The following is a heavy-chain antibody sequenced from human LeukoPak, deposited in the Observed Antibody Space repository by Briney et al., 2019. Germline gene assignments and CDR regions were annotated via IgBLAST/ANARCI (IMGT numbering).Heavy chain of an antibody. V-gene: IGHV3-23*01. D-gene: IGHD3-10*01. CDR3: AKGDFNGSGRDYYYYMDV. CDR1: RFTFSSYG. CDR2: ISSSGGDT. Sequence: GGSLRLSCAASRFTFSSYGMSWVRQAPGKGLEWVSGISSSGGDTYYADSVKGRFTISRDNSKNTLYLQMNSLRAEDTAVYNCAKGDFNGSGRDYYYYMDVWGKGTTVTISS. J-gene: IGHJ6*03.